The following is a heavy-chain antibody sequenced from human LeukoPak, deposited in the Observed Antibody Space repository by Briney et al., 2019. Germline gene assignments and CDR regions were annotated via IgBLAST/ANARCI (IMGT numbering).Heavy chain of an antibody. Sequence: SETLSLTCTVSGGFISSSSYYWGWIRQPPGKGLQWIGSIYYNGRTYYNPSLKSRVTISIDTSKNQFSLKLTSATAADTAVYYCARGDDYKSTLFDYWGQGTLVTVSS. D-gene: IGHD5-12*01. CDR2: IYYNGRT. V-gene: IGHV4-39*07. CDR3: ARGDDYKSTLFDY. CDR1: GGFISSSSYY. J-gene: IGHJ4*02.